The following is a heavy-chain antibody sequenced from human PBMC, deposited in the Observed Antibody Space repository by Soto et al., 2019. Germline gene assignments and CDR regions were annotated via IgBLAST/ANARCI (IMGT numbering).Heavy chain of an antibody. J-gene: IGHJ4*01. D-gene: IGHD6-19*01. Sequence: PSETLSLTCTVSCYSISSGSYLAWIRQPPGKGPEWIASIYHGGTTVYNPSLKSRITISVDTSNHQFSLKLTSVTAADTAVYYCARVHVMVVAGSTFDYWGHGTLVTVS. CDR1: CYSISSGSY. V-gene: IGHV4-38-2*02. CDR3: ARVHVMVVAGSTFDY. CDR2: IYHGGTT.